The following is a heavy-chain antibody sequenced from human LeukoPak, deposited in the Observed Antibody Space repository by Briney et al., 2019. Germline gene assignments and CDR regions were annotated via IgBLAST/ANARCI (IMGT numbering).Heavy chain of an antibody. D-gene: IGHD2-21*02. J-gene: IGHJ5*02. CDR1: GGSISSYY. CDR3: ARGGDPVVVTAVNWFDP. CDR2: VFYSGST. V-gene: IGHV4-59*01. Sequence: SETLSLTCTVSGGSISSYYWSWIRQPPGKGLEWIGYVFYSGSTTYNPSLKSRVTLSVDTSKNQFSLKLSSVTAADTAVYYCARGGDPVVVTAVNWFDPWGQGTLVTVSS.